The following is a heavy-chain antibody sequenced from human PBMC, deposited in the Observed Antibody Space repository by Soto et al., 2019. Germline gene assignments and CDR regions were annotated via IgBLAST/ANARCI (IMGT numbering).Heavy chain of an antibody. V-gene: IGHV1-69*13. CDR3: ARDSPYYYDSSGPFDI. Sequence: SVKVSCKASGGTFSSYAISWVRQAPGQGLEWMGGIIPIFGTANYAQKFQGRVTITADESTSTAYMELSSLGSEDTAVYYCARDSPYYYDSSGPFDIWGQGTMVTVS. CDR1: GGTFSSYA. D-gene: IGHD3-22*01. J-gene: IGHJ3*02. CDR2: IIPIFGTA.